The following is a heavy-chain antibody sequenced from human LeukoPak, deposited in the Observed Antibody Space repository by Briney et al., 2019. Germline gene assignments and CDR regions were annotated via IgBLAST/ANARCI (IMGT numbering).Heavy chain of an antibody. CDR2: IYPGDSDT. D-gene: IGHD3-9*01. Sequence: GESLQISCKGSGYSFTSYWIGWVRQMPGKGLGWMGIIYPGDSDTRYSPSFQGQVTISADKSISTAYLQWSSLKASDTAMYYCARQGYDILTGYTRHNWFDPWGQGTLVTVSS. J-gene: IGHJ5*02. V-gene: IGHV5-51*01. CDR3: ARQGYDILTGYTRHNWFDP. CDR1: GYSFTSYW.